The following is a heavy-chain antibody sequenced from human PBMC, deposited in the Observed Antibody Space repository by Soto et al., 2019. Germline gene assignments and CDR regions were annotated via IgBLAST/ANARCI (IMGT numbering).Heavy chain of an antibody. D-gene: IGHD1-1*01. CDR1: GFTFSSYS. V-gene: IGHV3-21*01. Sequence: GGSLRLSCAASGFTFSSYSMNWVRQAPGKGLEWVSSISSSSSYIYYADSVKGRFTISRDNAKNSLYLQMNSLRAEDTAVYYCAREINDRGGYYFDYWGQGTLVTVSS. J-gene: IGHJ4*02. CDR3: AREINDRGGYYFDY. CDR2: ISSSSSYI.